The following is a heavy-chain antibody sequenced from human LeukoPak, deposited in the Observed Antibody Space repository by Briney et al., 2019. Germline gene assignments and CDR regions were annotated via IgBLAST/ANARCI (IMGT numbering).Heavy chain of an antibody. CDR1: GFTFSNYA. J-gene: IGHJ4*02. Sequence: GGSLRLSCAASGFTFSNYAMTWVRQAPGKGLEWVSSISSSSSYIYYADSVKGRFTISRDNAKNSLYLQMNSLRAEDTAVYYCARYRAAVVLDYWGQGTLVTVSS. CDR2: ISSSSSYI. V-gene: IGHV3-21*01. CDR3: ARYRAAVVLDY. D-gene: IGHD6-19*01.